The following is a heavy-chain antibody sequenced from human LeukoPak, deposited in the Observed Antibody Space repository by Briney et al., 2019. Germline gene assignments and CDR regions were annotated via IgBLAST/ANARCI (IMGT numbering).Heavy chain of an antibody. V-gene: IGHV1-69*01. CDR1: GGTFSSYA. CDR3: ARGPPVSYSSGWYYFDY. CDR2: IIPIFGTA. Sequence: SVKVSCKASGGTFSSYAISWVRQAPGQGLEWMGGIIPIFGTANYAQKFQGRVTITADESTSTAYMELSSLRSEDTAVYYCARGPPVSYSSGWYYFDYWGQGTLVIVSS. D-gene: IGHD6-19*01. J-gene: IGHJ4*02.